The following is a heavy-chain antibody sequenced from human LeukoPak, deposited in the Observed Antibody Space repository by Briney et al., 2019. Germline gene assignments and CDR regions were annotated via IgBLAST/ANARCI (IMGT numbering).Heavy chain of an antibody. J-gene: IGHJ6*02. CDR3: ARDRMVWFGKLDDYYYGMDV. D-gene: IGHD3-10*01. CDR2: ISYDGSNK. CDR1: GFTFSSYA. Sequence: GGSLRLSCAASGFTFSSYAMHWVRKAPGKGLEWVAVISYDGSNKYYADSVKGRFTISRDNSKNTLYLQMNSLRAEDTAVYYCARDRMVWFGKLDDYYYGMDVWGQGTTVTVSS. V-gene: IGHV3-30*04.